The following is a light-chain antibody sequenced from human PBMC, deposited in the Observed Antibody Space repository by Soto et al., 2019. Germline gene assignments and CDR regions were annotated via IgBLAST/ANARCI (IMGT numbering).Light chain of an antibody. V-gene: IGKV1-5*01. CDR1: QNVNNW. CDR2: DAS. CDR3: QQYNTYWT. Sequence: DIQMTQFPSALSASVGDRVTITCRASQNVNNWLAWYQHKPGKAPQLLIYDASVLETGVPSRFSGSGSGTEFTLAISGLQSDDFATYSCQQYNTYWTFGPGIKVDNK. J-gene: IGKJ1*01.